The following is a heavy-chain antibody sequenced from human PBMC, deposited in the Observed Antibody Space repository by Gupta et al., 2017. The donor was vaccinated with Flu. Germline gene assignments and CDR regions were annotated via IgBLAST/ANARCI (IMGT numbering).Heavy chain of an antibody. J-gene: IGHJ4*02. D-gene: IGHD2-21*01. CDR3: TRREATENCDNNRCRDIDS. Sequence: VRQAPGKGLEWVGVIRSEACGRTTEDAASVKGRFNITREESKSIAYLQMNSPKTEDTAKDFCTRREATENCDNNRCRDIDSWGQGTRVTVSS. V-gene: IGHV3-49*02. CDR2: IRSEACGRTT.